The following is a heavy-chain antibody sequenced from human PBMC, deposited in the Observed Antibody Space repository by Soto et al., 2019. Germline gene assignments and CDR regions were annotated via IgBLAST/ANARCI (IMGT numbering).Heavy chain of an antibody. V-gene: IGHV3-15*01. CDR3: TTEQTAYDSSCYYSYFDY. D-gene: IGHD3-22*01. Sequence: EVQLVESGGGLVKPGGSLRLSCAASGFTFSNAWMSWVRQAPGKGLEWVGRIKSKTDGGTTDYAAPVKGRFTISRDDSKNTLYLQMNSLKTEDTAVYYCTTEQTAYDSSCYYSYFDYWGQGTLVTVSS. CDR1: GFTFSNAW. CDR2: IKSKTDGGTT. J-gene: IGHJ4*02.